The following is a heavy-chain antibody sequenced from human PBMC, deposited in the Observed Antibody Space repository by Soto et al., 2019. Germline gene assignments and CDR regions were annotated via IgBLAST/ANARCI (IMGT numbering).Heavy chain of an antibody. CDR3: AKGLTGAPYYAMDV. D-gene: IGHD7-27*01. CDR1: GFTFSDYY. J-gene: IGHJ6*02. Sequence: GGSLRLSCAASGFTFSDYYMSWIRQAPGKGLEWVSAISGSAGSTYYADSVKGRFTISRDNSKNTLYLQMNSLRVEDTAVYYCAKGLTGAPYYAMDVWGQGTTVTVSS. V-gene: IGHV3-23*01. CDR2: ISGSAGST.